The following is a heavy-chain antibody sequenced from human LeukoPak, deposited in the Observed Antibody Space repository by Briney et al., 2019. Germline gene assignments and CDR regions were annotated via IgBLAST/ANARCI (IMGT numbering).Heavy chain of an antibody. CDR1: GGSISSGDYS. D-gene: IGHD3-22*01. J-gene: IGHJ4*02. V-gene: IGHV4-30-4*08. CDR3: ARVGYYDSSGYYGYFDY. Sequence: PSETLSLTCTVSGGSISSGDYSWSWIRQPPGKGLEWIGYIYYSGSTYYNPSLKGRVTISVDTSKNQFSLKLSSVTAADTAVYYCARVGYYDSSGYYGYFDYWGQGTLVTVSS. CDR2: IYYSGST.